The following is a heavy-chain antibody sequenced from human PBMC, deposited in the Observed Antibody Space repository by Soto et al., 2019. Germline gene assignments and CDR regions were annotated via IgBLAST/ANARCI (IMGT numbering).Heavy chain of an antibody. CDR2: ISSSSSYI. J-gene: IGHJ3*02. Sequence: GGSLRLSCAASGFTFSSYSMNWVRQAPGKGLECVSSISSSSSYIYYADSVKGRFTISRDNAKNSLYLQMNSLRAEDTAVYYCARDKNIVVVPAAIIGNAFDIWGQGTMVTVSS. D-gene: IGHD2-2*01. CDR3: ARDKNIVVVPAAIIGNAFDI. CDR1: GFTFSSYS. V-gene: IGHV3-21*01.